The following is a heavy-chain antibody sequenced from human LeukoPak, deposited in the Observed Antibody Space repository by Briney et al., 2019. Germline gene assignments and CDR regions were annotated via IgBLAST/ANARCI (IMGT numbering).Heavy chain of an antibody. Sequence: GGSLRLSCAASGFTFSSYWMHWVGQAPGKGLVWVSRINSDGSSTSYADSVKGRFTISRDNAKNTLYLQMNSLRAEDTAVYYCARALGDTAIVFFDYWGQGTLVTVSS. D-gene: IGHD5-18*01. J-gene: IGHJ4*02. V-gene: IGHV3-74*01. CDR1: GFTFSSYW. CDR2: INSDGSST. CDR3: ARALGDTAIVFFDY.